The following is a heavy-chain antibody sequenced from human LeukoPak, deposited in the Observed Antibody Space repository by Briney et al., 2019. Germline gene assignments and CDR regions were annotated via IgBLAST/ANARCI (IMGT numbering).Heavy chain of an antibody. Sequence: GGSLRLSCAASVFTLSRNYMSWVRQAPGKGLEWVSVIYSGGSTEYSDSVKGRFTIPRDHSKNTLYLQMNSLRAEDTAVYYCASGSGSYRTPYYYMDVWGTGTTVTVSS. D-gene: IGHD3-10*01. J-gene: IGHJ6*03. CDR3: ASGSGSYRTPYYYMDV. CDR1: VFTLSRNY. V-gene: IGHV3-53*01. CDR2: IYSGGST.